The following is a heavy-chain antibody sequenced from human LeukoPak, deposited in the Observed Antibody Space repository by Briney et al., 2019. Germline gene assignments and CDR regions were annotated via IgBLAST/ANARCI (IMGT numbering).Heavy chain of an antibody. D-gene: IGHD5-18*01. CDR2: ISSSSSTI. Sequence: PGGSLRLSCAASGFTFSSYSMNWVRQAPGKGLEWVSYISSSSSTIYYADSVKGRFTISRDNSKNTLYLQMNSLRAEDTAVYYCAKDEGRGYSYGSAYWGQGTLVTVSS. CDR1: GFTFSSYS. CDR3: AKDEGRGYSYGSAY. V-gene: IGHV3-48*01. J-gene: IGHJ4*02.